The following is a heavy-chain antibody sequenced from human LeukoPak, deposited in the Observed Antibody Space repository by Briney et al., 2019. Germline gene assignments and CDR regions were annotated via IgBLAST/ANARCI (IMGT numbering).Heavy chain of an antibody. CDR3: ARGWVDDYFDY. Sequence: GRFLRLSCAASGFTFSSYTMHWVRQAPGKGLEWVAVISYDESNKFYADSVKGRFTISRDNSKNTLSLQMNSLRAEDTAVYYCARGWVDDYFDYWGQGTLVTVSS. V-gene: IGHV3-30-3*01. J-gene: IGHJ4*02. CDR1: GFTFSSYT. D-gene: IGHD6-13*01. CDR2: ISYDESNK.